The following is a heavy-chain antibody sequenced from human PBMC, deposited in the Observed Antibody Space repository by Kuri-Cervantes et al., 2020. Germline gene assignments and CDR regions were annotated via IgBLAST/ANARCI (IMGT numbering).Heavy chain of an antibody. J-gene: IGHJ4*02. CDR1: GYTFTGYY. V-gene: IGHV1-2*04. CDR3: ASLGSYSGYDQTDY. D-gene: IGHD5-12*01. Sequence: ASVKVSCKASGYTFTGYYMHWVRQAPGQGLEWMGWINPNSGGTNYAQKFQGWVTMTRDTSISTAYMELSSLRSEDTAVYYCASLGSYSGYDQTDYRGQGTLVTVSS. CDR2: INPNSGGT.